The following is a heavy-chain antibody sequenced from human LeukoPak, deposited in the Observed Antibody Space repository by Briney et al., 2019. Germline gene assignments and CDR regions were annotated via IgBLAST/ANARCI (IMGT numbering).Heavy chain of an antibody. Sequence: GGSLRLSCAASGFTFDDYGMSWVRQAPGKGLEWVSGINWNGGSTGYADSVKGRFTISRDNARNSVNLQLNSLRVEDTALYYCARGRGWVDHWGQGTLVTVSS. CDR2: INWNGGST. CDR1: GFTFDDYG. V-gene: IGHV3-20*04. CDR3: ARGRGWVDH. J-gene: IGHJ4*02. D-gene: IGHD3-16*01.